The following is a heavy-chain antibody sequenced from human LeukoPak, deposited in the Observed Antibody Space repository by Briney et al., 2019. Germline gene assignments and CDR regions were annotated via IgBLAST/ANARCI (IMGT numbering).Heavy chain of an antibody. J-gene: IGHJ3*02. V-gene: IGHV4-59*01. CDR2: IYYSGST. Sequence: SETLSLTCTVSGGSISSYYWSWIRQPPGKGLEWIGYIYYSGSTNYNPSLKSRVTISVDTSKNQFSLKLSSVTAADTAVYYCARDLTYGSGSYKAFDIWGQGTMVTVSS. CDR1: GGSISSYY. CDR3: ARDLTYGSGSYKAFDI. D-gene: IGHD3-10*01.